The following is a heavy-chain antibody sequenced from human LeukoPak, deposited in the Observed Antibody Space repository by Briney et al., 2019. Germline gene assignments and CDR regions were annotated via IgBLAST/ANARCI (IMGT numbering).Heavy chain of an antibody. CDR1: GFTFSNYI. CDR2: IEKTGSYV. Sequence: PGGSLRLSCAASGFTFSNYIMDWVRQAPGKGLEWVSSIEKTGSYVYHVDSVRGRFTISRDNAKISLYLQMNSLRAEDTAVYYCAREGVGIKDLDYWGQGTLVTVSS. D-gene: IGHD1-26*01. V-gene: IGHV3-21*01. J-gene: IGHJ4*02. CDR3: AREGVGIKDLDY.